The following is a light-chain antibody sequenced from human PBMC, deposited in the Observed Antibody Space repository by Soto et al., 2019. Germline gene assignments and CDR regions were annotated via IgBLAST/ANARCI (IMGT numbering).Light chain of an antibody. CDR1: SSNIGAGYE. Sequence: QSVLTQPPSVSEAPGQRFTISCTGSSSNIGAGYEAHWYQQVPGTAPKLLIYENNNRPSGFPDRFSGSKSGTSASLAITGLQSEDEAEYYCQSYDSSLSGYVFGTGTKVTVL. J-gene: IGLJ1*01. CDR2: ENN. V-gene: IGLV1-40*01. CDR3: QSYDSSLSGYV.